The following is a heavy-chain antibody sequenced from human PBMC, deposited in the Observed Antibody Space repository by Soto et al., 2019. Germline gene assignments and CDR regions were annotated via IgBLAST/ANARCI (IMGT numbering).Heavy chain of an antibody. J-gene: IGHJ4*02. V-gene: IGHV1-46*01. Sequence: ASVKVSCKASGYTFTSYYMHWVRQAPGQGLEWMGIINPSGGSTSYAQKFQGRVTMTRDTSTSTVYMELSSLRSEDTAVYYCARDAGGIAVAPRYFDYWGQGTLVTVSS. CDR1: GYTFTSYY. CDR2: INPSGGST. CDR3: ARDAGGIAVAPRYFDY. D-gene: IGHD6-19*01.